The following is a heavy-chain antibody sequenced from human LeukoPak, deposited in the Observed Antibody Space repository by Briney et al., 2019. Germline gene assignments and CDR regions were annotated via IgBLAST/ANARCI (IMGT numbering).Heavy chain of an antibody. CDR3: AASDGHIKAGYYYYMDV. CDR2: INPNSGGT. CDR1: GYTFTGYY. J-gene: IGHJ6*03. V-gene: IGHV1-2*02. Sequence: ASVKVSCKASGYTFTGYYFHWVRQAPGQELEWMGWINPNSGGTNYAQRFQGRVTLTWDTSISTAYMELNRLTSDDTAVYYCAASDGHIKAGYYYYMDVWGKGTSVTVSS. D-gene: IGHD3-10*01.